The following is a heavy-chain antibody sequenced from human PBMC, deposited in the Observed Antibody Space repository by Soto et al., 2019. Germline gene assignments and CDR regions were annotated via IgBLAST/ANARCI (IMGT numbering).Heavy chain of an antibody. CDR3: ARLFPWTSWYTGPEEGDY. V-gene: IGHV4-39*01. Sequence: QLQLQESGPGLVKPSETLSLTCTVSGGSISSSSYYWGWIRQPPGKGLEWIGSIYYSGSTYYSPSLKSRVTISVDTSKNQFSLKLSSVTAADTAVYYCARLFPWTSWYTGPEEGDYWGQGTLVTVSS. D-gene: IGHD2-2*02. J-gene: IGHJ4*02. CDR1: GGSISSSSYY. CDR2: IYYSGST.